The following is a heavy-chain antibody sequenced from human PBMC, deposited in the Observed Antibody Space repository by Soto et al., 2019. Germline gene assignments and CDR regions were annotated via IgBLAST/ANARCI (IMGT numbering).Heavy chain of an antibody. CDR3: ARCAHFDWLLDYYMDV. D-gene: IGHD3-9*01. CDR1: GFTFSSYA. CDR2: ISGSGGST. V-gene: IGHV3-23*01. J-gene: IGHJ6*03. Sequence: TGGSLRLSCAASGFTFSSYAMSWVRQAPGKGLEWVSAISGSGGSTYYADSVKGRFTISRDNSKNTLYLQMNSLRAEDTAVYYCARCAHFDWLLDYYMDVWGKGTTVTVSS.